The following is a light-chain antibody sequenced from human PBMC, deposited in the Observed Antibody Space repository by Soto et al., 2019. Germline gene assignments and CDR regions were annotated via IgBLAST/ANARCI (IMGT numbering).Light chain of an antibody. CDR3: NSYTNSSAVV. J-gene: IGLJ2*01. CDR1: RDDIGAYDY. V-gene: IGLV2-14*01. CDR2: EVT. Sequence: QSVLTQSASVSGSPGQSITISCAGTRDDIGAYDYVSWYQQHPGNAPKLLVYEVTNRPSGVSDRFSGSKSGNTASLTISGLQAEDEADYYCNSYTNSSAVVFGGGTKGTVL.